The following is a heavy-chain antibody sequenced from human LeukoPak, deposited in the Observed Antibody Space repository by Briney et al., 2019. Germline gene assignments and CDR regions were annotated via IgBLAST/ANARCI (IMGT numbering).Heavy chain of an antibody. D-gene: IGHD3-22*01. CDR3: ARGGYYYDSSGSIDAFDI. Sequence: GGSLRLSCAASGFTFSTYNMNWVRQAPGKGLEWVSYISSSSTSIHYADSVRGRFTISRDNAKNSLYLQMNSLRAEDTAVYYCARGGYYYDSSGSIDAFDIWGQGTMVTVSS. CDR2: ISSSSTSI. CDR1: GFTFSTYN. J-gene: IGHJ3*02. V-gene: IGHV3-48*04.